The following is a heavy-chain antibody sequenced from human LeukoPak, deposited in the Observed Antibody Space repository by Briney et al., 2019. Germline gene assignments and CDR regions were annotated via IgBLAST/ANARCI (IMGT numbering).Heavy chain of an antibody. J-gene: IGHJ5*02. CDR1: GYTFTSYG. V-gene: IGHV1-69*04. CDR3: VSTITFGGVNWFDP. CDR2: IIPILGIA. D-gene: IGHD3-16*01. Sequence: SVKVSCKASGYTFTSYGIGWVRQAPGQGLEWMGRIIPILGIANYAQKFQGRVTITADKSTSTAYMGLSSLRSEDTAVYYCVSTITFGGVNWFDPWGQGTLVTVSS.